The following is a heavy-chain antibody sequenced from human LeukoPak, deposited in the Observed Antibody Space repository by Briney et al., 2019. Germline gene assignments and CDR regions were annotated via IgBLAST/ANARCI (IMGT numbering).Heavy chain of an antibody. D-gene: IGHD2-2*01. CDR2: MNQDGSKA. Sequence: GGSLRLSCAASGFTFSNYWMTWVRQAPGKGLKWVANMNQDGSKAYYVDSVKGRFTVSRDNAKNSLYLQMNSLRADDTALYYCTRDPECSSTSCLDAFDIWGQGTMVTVSS. CDR1: GFTFSNYW. CDR3: TRDPECSSTSCLDAFDI. J-gene: IGHJ3*02. V-gene: IGHV3-7*01.